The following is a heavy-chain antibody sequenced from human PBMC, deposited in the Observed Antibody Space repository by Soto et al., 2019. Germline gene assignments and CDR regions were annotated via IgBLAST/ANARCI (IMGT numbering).Heavy chain of an antibody. CDR1: GYTFTSYG. CDR3: VCDYGGYYCYGMDV. CDR2: ISAYNGNT. D-gene: IGHD4-17*01. J-gene: IGHJ6*02. Sequence: ASVKVSCKASGYTFTSYGISWVRQAPGQGLEWMGWISAYNGNTNYAQKLQGRVTMTTDTSTSTAYMELRSLSSEDTAVYYCVCDYGGYYCYGMDVWGQGTTVTVSS. V-gene: IGHV1-18*04.